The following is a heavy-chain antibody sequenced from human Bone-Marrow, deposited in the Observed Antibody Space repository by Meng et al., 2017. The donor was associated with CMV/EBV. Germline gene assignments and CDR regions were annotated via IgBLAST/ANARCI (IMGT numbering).Heavy chain of an antibody. D-gene: IGHD1-1*01. CDR2: VLFDGSNK. CDR1: GFSFSSRD. CDR3: AKDLPHDSFEY. Sequence: GESLKISCAASGFSFSSRDMHWVRQVPGEGLQWVASVLFDGSNKFYPDSVKGRFTISRDNSKGTLYLQMTNLKTEDTAVYYCAKDLPHDSFEYWGQGTLVTVAS. J-gene: IGHJ4*02. V-gene: IGHV3-30*02.